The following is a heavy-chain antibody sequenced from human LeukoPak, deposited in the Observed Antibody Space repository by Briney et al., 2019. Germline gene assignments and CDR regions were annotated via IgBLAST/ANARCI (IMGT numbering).Heavy chain of an antibody. CDR2: ISAYNGNT. D-gene: IGHD6-13*01. J-gene: IGHJ4*02. CDR3: ARDQSAKEQLVNSLDY. V-gene: IGHV1-18*01. Sequence: ASVKVSCKASGYTFTSYGISWVRQAPGQGLEWMGWISAYNGNTNYAQKLQGRVTMTTDTSTSTAYMELRSLRSDDTAVYYCARDQSAKEQLVNSLDYWGQGTLVTVSS. CDR1: GYTFTSYG.